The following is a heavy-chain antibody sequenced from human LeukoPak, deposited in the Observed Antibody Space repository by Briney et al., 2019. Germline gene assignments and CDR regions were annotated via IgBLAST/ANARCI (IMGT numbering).Heavy chain of an antibody. CDR1: GFTFSSYA. J-gene: IGHJ4*02. CDR3: ARDILTGYHDY. V-gene: IGHV3-64*01. CDR2: ISSKGGST. Sequence: PGGSLRLSCAASGFTFSSYAMHWVRQAPGKGLEYVSAISSKGGSTYYANSVKGRFTISRDNSKNTLYLQMGSLRAEDMAVYYCARDILTGYHDYWGQGTLVTVSS. D-gene: IGHD3-9*01.